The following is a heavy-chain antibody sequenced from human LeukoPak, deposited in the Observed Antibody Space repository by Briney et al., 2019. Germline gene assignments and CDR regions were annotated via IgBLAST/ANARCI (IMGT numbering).Heavy chain of an antibody. Sequence: GGSLTLSCAASGFTFSSYSMNWVRQAPGKGLEWVSSISSSSSYIYYADSVKGRFTISRDNAKNSLYLQMNSLRAEDTAVYYCALVRGRPHSYWGQGTLVTVSS. CDR2: ISSSSSYI. J-gene: IGHJ4*02. CDR3: ALVRGRPHSY. D-gene: IGHD6-13*01. CDR1: GFTFSSYS. V-gene: IGHV3-21*01.